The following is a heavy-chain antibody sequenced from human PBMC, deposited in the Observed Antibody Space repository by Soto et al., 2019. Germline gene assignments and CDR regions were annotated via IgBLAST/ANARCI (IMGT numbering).Heavy chain of an antibody. CDR2: IIPIFGTA. D-gene: IGHD3-22*01. J-gene: IGHJ4*02. CDR1: GGTFSSYA. V-gene: IGHV1-69*13. Sequence: GASVKVSCKASGGTFSSYAISWVRQAPGQGLEWMGGIIPIFGTANYAQKFQGRVTITADESTSTAYMELSSLRSEDTAVYYCARSSRGDYYDSFPLWGQGTLVTVSS. CDR3: ARSSRGDYYDSFPL.